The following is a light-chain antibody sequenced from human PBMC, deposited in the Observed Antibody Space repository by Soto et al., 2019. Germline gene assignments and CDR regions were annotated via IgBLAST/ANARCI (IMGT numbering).Light chain of an antibody. V-gene: IGLV2-8*01. CDR3: SSYSGSRYV. CDR1: SSDVGGYNY. Sequence: QSALTQPPSASGSPGQSVTISCTGTSSDVGGYNYVSWYQQHPGKAPKLMIYEVSKRPSGVPDRFSGSKSGNTASLTVSGLQAEDEDEYYCSSYSGSRYVFGTGTKLTVL. CDR2: EVS. J-gene: IGLJ1*01.